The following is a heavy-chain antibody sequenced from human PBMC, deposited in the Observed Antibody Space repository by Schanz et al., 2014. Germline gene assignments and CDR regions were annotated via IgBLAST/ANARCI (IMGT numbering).Heavy chain of an antibody. V-gene: IGHV1-8*01. Sequence: QVQLVQSGGEMKKPGASVKVSCTASGYTFTSYDINWVRQAPGQGLEWLGWMNPNSGNPGFAQKFRGRVTMTRNTSMSTAYMELSSLRSDDTAVYYCARGGGPEDVFDIWGQGTILTVSS. CDR1: GYTFTSYD. CDR2: MNPNSGNP. J-gene: IGHJ3*02. CDR3: ARGGGPEDVFDI.